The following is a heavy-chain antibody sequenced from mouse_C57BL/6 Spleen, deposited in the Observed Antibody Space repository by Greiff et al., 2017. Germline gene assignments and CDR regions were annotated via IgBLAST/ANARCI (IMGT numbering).Heavy chain of an antibody. D-gene: IGHD2-1*01. V-gene: IGHV1-64*01. CDR3: AISEGNYTFAY. CDR2: IHPNSGST. J-gene: IGHJ3*01. Sequence: VQLQQPGAELVKPGASVKLSCKASGYTFTSYWMHWVKQRPGQGLEWIGMIHPNSGSTNYNEKFKSKATLTVDKSSSTAYMQLSSLTSEDSAVYYCAISEGNYTFAYWGQGTLVTVSA. CDR1: GYTFTSYW.